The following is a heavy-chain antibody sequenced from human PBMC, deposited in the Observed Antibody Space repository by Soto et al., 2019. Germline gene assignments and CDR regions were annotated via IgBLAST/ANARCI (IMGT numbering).Heavy chain of an antibody. CDR3: ARDGAWLGLSDYYYGMDV. D-gene: IGHD6-19*01. V-gene: IGHV3-30-3*01. CDR1: GFTFSSYA. J-gene: IGHJ6*04. Sequence: QVQLVESGGGVVQPGRSLRLSCAASGFTFSSYAMHWVRQAPGKGLEWVAVISYDGSNKYYADSVKGRFTISRDNSKNTLYLQMNSLRAEATAVYYCARDGAWLGLSDYYYGMDVLGKGTTVTVSS. CDR2: ISYDGSNK.